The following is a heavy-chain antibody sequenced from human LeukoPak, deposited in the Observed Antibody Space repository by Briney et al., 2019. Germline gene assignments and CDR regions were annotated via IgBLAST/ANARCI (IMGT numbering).Heavy chain of an antibody. Sequence: ASVKVSCKASGYTFTSYGISWVRQAPGQGLEWMGWISAYNGNTNYAQKLQGRVIMTTDTSTSTAYMELRSLRSDDTAVYYCARASADGYNWGDFDYWGQGTLVTVSS. CDR1: GYTFTSYG. CDR2: ISAYNGNT. D-gene: IGHD5-24*01. CDR3: ARASADGYNWGDFDY. J-gene: IGHJ4*02. V-gene: IGHV1-18*01.